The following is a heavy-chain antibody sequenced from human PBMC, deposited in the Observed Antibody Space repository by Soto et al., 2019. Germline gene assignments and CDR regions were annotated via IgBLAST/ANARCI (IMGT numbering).Heavy chain of an antibody. CDR3: AKDRGYSSGWPHFDY. CDR1: GFTFSSYG. J-gene: IGHJ4*02. D-gene: IGHD6-19*01. CDR2: ISYDGSNK. V-gene: IGHV3-30*18. Sequence: VQLVESGGGVVQPGRSLRLSCAASGFTFSSYGMHWVRQAPGKGLEWVAVISYDGSNKYYADSVKGRFTISRDNSKNTLYLQMNSLRAEDTAVYYCAKDRGYSSGWPHFDYWGQGTLVTVSS.